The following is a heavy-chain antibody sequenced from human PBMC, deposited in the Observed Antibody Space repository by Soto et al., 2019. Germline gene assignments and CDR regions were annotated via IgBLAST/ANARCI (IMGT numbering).Heavy chain of an antibody. J-gene: IGHJ4*02. V-gene: IGHV4-59*01. CDR1: GGSISSYY. CDR3: ARRWGGTFDY. CDR2: IYYSGST. Sequence: QVQLQESGPGLVKPSETLSLTCTVSGGSISSYYWSWIRQPPGKGLEWIGYIYYSGSTNYNPSLXRXVXIXXDTSKNPVSLKLRSVTAADTAVYYCARRWGGTFDYWGQGPLVTVSS. D-gene: IGHD2-21*01.